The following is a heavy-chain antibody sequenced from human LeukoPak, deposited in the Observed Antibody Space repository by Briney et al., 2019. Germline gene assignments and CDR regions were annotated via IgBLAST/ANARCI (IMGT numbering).Heavy chain of an antibody. V-gene: IGHV4-34*01. CDR2: INHSGST. J-gene: IGHJ4*02. CDR3: ARGKYYYDSSGSKRGSYFDY. D-gene: IGHD3-22*01. Sequence: SETLSLTCAVYGGSFSGYYWSWIRQPPGKGLEWIGEINHSGSTNYNPSLKSRVTISVDTSKNQFSLKPSSVTAADTAVYYCARGKYYYDSSGSKRGSYFDYWGQGTLVTVSS. CDR1: GGSFSGYY.